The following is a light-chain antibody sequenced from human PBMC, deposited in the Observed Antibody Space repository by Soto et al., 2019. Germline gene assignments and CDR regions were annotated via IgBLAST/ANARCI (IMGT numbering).Light chain of an antibody. CDR2: AAS. J-gene: IGKJ1*01. CDR1: QVISSY. V-gene: IGKV1-39*01. Sequence: DIQITQSPSSLSASVVDRVTITFLASQVISSYLAWYQQKPGKAPKLLIYAASSLQSGVPSRFSGSGSGTDFTLTISSLQPEDFAPYYCQQSYSTPQTFGQGTKVDIK. CDR3: QQSYSTPQT.